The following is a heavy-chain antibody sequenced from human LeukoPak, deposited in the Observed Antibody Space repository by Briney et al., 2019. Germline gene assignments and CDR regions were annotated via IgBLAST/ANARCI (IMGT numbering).Heavy chain of an antibody. CDR1: GGSISSYY. J-gene: IGHJ4*02. CDR3: ARYDYGDYAFSYNDY. D-gene: IGHD4-17*01. Sequence: PSETLSLTCTVSGGSISSYYWSWIRQPPGKGLEWIGYIYYSGSTNYNPSLKSRVTISVDTSKNQFSLKLSSVTAADTAVYYCARYDYGDYAFSYNDYWGQGTLVTVSS. V-gene: IGHV4-59*08. CDR2: IYYSGST.